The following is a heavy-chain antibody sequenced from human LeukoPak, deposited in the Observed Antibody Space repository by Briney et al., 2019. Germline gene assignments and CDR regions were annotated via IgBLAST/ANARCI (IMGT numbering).Heavy chain of an antibody. D-gene: IGHD3-22*01. Sequence: GGSLRLSCAASGFTFSNYWMNWVRQAPGKGLEWVANIKQDGSETYYVDSVKGRFTISRDNSKNTLYLQMNSLRAEDTAVYYCAKDRVWGWDSSGYEQWDFDYWGQGTLVTVSS. CDR1: GFTFSNYW. CDR2: IKQDGSET. CDR3: AKDRVWGWDSSGYEQWDFDY. J-gene: IGHJ4*02. V-gene: IGHV3-7*03.